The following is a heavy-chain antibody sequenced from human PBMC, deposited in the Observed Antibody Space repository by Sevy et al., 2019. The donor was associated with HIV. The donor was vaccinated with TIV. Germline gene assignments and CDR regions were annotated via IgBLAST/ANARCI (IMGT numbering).Heavy chain of an antibody. D-gene: IGHD6-19*01. Sequence: GGSLRLSCAASGFTFTNYGMHWVRQAPGKGLEWVSGISNSGANTYYADSVGGRFTVSRNNSKNTVYLQLNSLAAEDTAIYYWAKEWTLLGDWYGEFDYWGQGTLVTVSS. CDR3: AKEWTLLGDWYGEFDY. V-gene: IGHV3-23*01. CDR2: ISNSGANT. J-gene: IGHJ4*02. CDR1: GFTFTNYG.